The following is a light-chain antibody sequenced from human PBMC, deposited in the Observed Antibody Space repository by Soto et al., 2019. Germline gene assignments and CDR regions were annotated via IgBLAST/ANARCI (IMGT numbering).Light chain of an antibody. CDR2: DAS. CDR1: QSISSW. V-gene: IGKV1-5*01. J-gene: IGKJ3*01. Sequence: DIQMTQSPSTLSGSVGDRVTITCRASQSISSWLAWYQQKPGKAPKLLIYDASSLESGVPSRLSGSGSGTEFTLTINSLQPEDFATYYCQHLNNYPRTFGPGTKVDVK. CDR3: QHLNNYPRT.